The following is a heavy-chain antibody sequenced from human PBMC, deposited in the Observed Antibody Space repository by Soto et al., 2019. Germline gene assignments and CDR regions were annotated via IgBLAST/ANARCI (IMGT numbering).Heavy chain of an antibody. CDR1: GFSVSGNY. CDR3: ARGPNSDC. Sequence: LRLSCAASGFSVSGNYMSWVRQAPGKGLEWVSLIYSGGDPYYADSVKGRFTLSRDNSKNMLYLQMNSLRAEDTAVYYCARGPNSDCWGQGTLVTVSS. CDR2: IYSGGDP. V-gene: IGHV3-53*01. D-gene: IGHD1-1*01. J-gene: IGHJ4*02.